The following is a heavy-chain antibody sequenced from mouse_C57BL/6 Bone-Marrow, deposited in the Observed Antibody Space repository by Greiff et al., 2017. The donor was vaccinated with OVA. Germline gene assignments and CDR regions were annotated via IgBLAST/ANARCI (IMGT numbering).Heavy chain of an antibody. Sequence: EVQGVESGGGLVKPGGSLKLSCAASGFTFSDYGMHWVRQAPEKGLEWVAYISSGSSTIYYAATVKGRFTISRDNAKNTLFLQMTSLRSEDTAMYYCARRGIYDGYYSFAYWGQGTLVTVSA. CDR2: ISSGSSTI. CDR1: GFTFSDYG. J-gene: IGHJ3*01. D-gene: IGHD2-3*01. CDR3: ARRGIYDGYYSFAY. V-gene: IGHV5-17*01.